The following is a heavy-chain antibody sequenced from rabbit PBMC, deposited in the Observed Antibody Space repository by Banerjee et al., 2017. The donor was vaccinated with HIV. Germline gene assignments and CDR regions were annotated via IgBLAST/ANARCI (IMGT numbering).Heavy chain of an antibody. Sequence: QEQLEESGGDLVKPEGSLTLTCTASGFSLSNKYVMCWVRQAPGKGPEWIAYIYPGSGTTYYASWAKGRFTISSDSAQNTVFLQMTSLTASDTATYFCGRERNSGWGGFDLWGPGTLVTVS. J-gene: IGHJ4*01. CDR3: GRERNSGWGGFDL. D-gene: IGHD4-1*01. V-gene: IGHV1S45*01. CDR2: IYPGSGTT. CDR1: GFSLSNKYV.